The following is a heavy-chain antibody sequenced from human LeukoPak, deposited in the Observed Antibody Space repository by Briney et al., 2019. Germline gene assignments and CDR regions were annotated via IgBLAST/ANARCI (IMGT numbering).Heavy chain of an antibody. D-gene: IGHD1-1*01. CDR2: INPSGGST. CDR3: ARGGPRYNWNDAGGHFDY. Sequence: GASVKDSCKASGYTLTSYHMHWLRQAPGQGLDWMGIINPSGGSTSYAQKFQGRVTMTRDMSTSTVYMELSSLRSEDTAVYYCARGGPRYNWNDAGGHFDYWGQGTLVTVSS. J-gene: IGHJ4*02. CDR1: GYTLTSYH. V-gene: IGHV1-46*01.